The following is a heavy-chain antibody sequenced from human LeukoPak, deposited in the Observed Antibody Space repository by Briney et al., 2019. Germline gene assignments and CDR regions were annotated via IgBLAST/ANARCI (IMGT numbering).Heavy chain of an antibody. Sequence: GTSLRLSCAAPGFIFSNYGMHWVRQAPGKGLEWVAVIWSDGSNKYYADSVKGRFTISRDNSKNTLYLQMNSLRAEDTAIYFCAKERDAYSGSYFGYWGQGTLVTVPS. CDR3: AKERDAYSGSYFGY. CDR2: IWSDGSNK. J-gene: IGHJ4*02. D-gene: IGHD1-26*01. CDR1: GFIFSNYG. V-gene: IGHV3-33*06.